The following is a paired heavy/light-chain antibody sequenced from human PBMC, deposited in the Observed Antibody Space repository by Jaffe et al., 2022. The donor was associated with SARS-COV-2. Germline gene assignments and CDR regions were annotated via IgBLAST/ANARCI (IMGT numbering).Heavy chain of an antibody. Sequence: EVQLVETGGGLIQPGGSLRLSCAASGFTVNSNYMSWVRQAPGKGLEWVSVLYSGGTTYYADSVKGRFTISRDNSENTLYLQMNSLRAEDTAVYYCARSSGIYLYFDYWGQGALVTVSS. CDR3: ARSSGIYLYFDY. CDR1: GFTVNSNY. CDR2: LYSGGTT. V-gene: IGHV3-53*02. D-gene: IGHD1-26*01. J-gene: IGHJ4*02.
Light chain of an antibody. CDR3: QHFNSYPWT. J-gene: IGKJ1*01. V-gene: IGKV1-5*03. CDR1: QRISSW. CDR2: KAS. Sequence: DIQMTQSPSTLSASVGDRVTITCRASQRISSWLAWYQQKPGKAPKLLIYKASSLESGVPSRFSGSGSGTEFTLTISSLQPDDFATYYCQHFNSYPWTFGQGTKVEIK.